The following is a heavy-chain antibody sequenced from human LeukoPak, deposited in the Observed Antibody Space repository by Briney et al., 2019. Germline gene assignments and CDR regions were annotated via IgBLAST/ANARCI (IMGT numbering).Heavy chain of an antibody. D-gene: IGHD1-26*01. CDR3: ARDMKRSRARWENLGFDP. J-gene: IGHJ5*02. CDR1: GYTFTSNY. V-gene: IGHV1-46*01. CDR2: ISPSGGST. Sequence: ASVKVSCKAFGYTFTSNYMHWVRQAPGQGPEWMGVISPSGGSTTYAQKLQGRVTMTTDTSTSTAYMELRSLRSDDTAVYYCARDMKRSRARWENLGFDPWGQGTLVTVSS.